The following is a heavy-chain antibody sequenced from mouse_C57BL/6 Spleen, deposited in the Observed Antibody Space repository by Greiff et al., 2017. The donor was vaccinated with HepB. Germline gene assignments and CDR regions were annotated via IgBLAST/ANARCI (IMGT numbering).Heavy chain of an antibody. CDR2: IYPGDGDT. V-gene: IGHV1-82*01. J-gene: IGHJ4*01. Sequence: QVQLQQSGPELVKPGASVKISCKASGYAFSSSWMNWVKQRPGKGLEWIGRIYPGDGDTNYNGKFKGKATLTADKSSSTAYMQLSSLTSEDSAVCFCASPAAMDYWGQGTSVTVSS. CDR3: ASPAAMDY. CDR1: GYAFSSSW.